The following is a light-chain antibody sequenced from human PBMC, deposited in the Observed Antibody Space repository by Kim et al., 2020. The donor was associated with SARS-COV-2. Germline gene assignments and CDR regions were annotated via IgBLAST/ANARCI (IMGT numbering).Light chain of an antibody. Sequence: ASVGDRVSITCRSSQGISNFLAWYQQKPGKVPKLLIYAASVLQSGVPSRFSGSGSGTDFTLTINSLQPEDFATYYCQQANSFPRTFGQGTKVDIK. CDR2: AAS. J-gene: IGKJ1*01. V-gene: IGKV1-27*01. CDR1: QGISNF. CDR3: QQANSFPRT.